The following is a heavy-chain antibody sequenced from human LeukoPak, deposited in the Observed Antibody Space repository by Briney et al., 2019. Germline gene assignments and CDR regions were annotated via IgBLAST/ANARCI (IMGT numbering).Heavy chain of an antibody. D-gene: IGHD6-6*01. CDR1: GVSISSLY. V-gene: IGHV4-59*08. J-gene: IGHJ4*02. CDR2: IYYTGST. CDR3: ARHRAYSSSSPFDY. Sequence: SETLSLTCSVSGVSISSLYWSWIRQPPGKGLEWIGYIYYTGSTNYNPSLKSRVTMFVDMSKNQFSLRLSSVTAADTVVYYCARHRAYSSSSPFDYWGQGTLVTVSS.